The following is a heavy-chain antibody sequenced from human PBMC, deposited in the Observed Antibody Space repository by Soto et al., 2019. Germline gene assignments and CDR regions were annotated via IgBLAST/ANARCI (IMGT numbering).Heavy chain of an antibody. Sequence: GGSLRLSCAASGFTFSKYGMHWVRQAPGKGLEWVAIIWSDGSKKDYADSVKGRFIISRDNSKNTMYLQMNSLRAEDTAVYYCARGGTTEDYYGMDVWGQGTTVTVSS. CDR1: GFTFSKYG. CDR3: ARGGTTEDYYGMDV. V-gene: IGHV3-33*01. J-gene: IGHJ6*02. D-gene: IGHD4-17*01. CDR2: IWSDGSKK.